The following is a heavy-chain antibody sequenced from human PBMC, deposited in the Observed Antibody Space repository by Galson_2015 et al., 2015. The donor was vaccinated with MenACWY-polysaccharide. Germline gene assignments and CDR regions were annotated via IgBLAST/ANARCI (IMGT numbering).Heavy chain of an antibody. J-gene: IGHJ4*02. D-gene: IGHD6-19*01. CDR1: GDSVSGHSVA. CDR3: AGGLAVTGYYFDY. V-gene: IGHV6-1*01. Sequence: CAISGDSVSGHSVAWNWIRQSPSRGLEGLGRTYFRSKWYSDYAESVKSRISINADTSKNQFSLQLNSVTPEDTAVYYCAGGLAVTGYYFDYWGQGTLVTVSS. CDR2: TYFRSKWYS.